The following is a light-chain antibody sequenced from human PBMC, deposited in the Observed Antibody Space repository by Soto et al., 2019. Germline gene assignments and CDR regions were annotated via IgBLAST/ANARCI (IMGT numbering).Light chain of an antibody. CDR3: MQVLQTPLT. V-gene: IGKV2-28*01. CDR1: QSLLHSNGYKY. CDR2: LGS. Sequence: DIVMTQSPLSLPVTPGEPASISCRSSQSLLHSNGYKYLDWYLQRPGQSPQLLIYLGSNRAPGVPDRFSGSGSGTDFILKISRVEADDVGVYYCMQVLQTPLTFGGGTRVDIK. J-gene: IGKJ4*01.